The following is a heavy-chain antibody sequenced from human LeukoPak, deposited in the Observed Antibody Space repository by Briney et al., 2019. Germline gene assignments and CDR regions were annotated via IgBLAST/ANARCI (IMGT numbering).Heavy chain of an antibody. J-gene: IGHJ4*02. CDR1: GFTFRTYN. CDR2: ISKTSSSI. Sequence: GGSLRLSCAAPGFTFRTYNTNCVRQAPRKGLERVSYISKTSSSIYYADSVKGRFTISTDNAKNSRYLQINSLRAADTPVYYCATSGDYYMGYWGQGTLVTVSS. CDR3: ATSGDYYMGY. D-gene: IGHD1-26*01. V-gene: IGHV3-48*01.